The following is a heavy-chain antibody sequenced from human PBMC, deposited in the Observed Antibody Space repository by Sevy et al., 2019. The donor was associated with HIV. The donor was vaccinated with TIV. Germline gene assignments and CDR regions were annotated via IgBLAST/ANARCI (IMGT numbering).Heavy chain of an antibody. J-gene: IGHJ4*02. CDR1: GFNFNIYS. Sequence: GESLRLPCAVSGFNFNIYSMSWVRQAPGKGLEWVSTLSFGCGKINYADSVKGRFIISRDDSKNTLYLQMNSLRAEDTAVYFCAREGCTRPHDYWGQGTLVTVSS. CDR2: LSFGCGKI. V-gene: IGHV3-23*01. CDR3: AREGCTRPHDY. D-gene: IGHD2-8*01.